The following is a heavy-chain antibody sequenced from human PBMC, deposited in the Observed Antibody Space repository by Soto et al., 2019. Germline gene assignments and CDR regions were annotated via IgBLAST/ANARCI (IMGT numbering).Heavy chain of an antibody. V-gene: IGHV1-69*01. J-gene: IGHJ3*02. CDR1: GGTFSSYA. CDR3: ARSIAARPGSPFDI. CDR2: IIPIFVTA. Sequence: QVQLVQSGAEVKKPGSSVKVSCKASGGTFSSYAISWVRQAPGQGLEWMGGIIPIFVTANYAQKFQGRVTITADESTSTAYMELSSVRSEDTAVYYCARSIAARPGSPFDIWGQGTMVTVSS. D-gene: IGHD6-6*01.